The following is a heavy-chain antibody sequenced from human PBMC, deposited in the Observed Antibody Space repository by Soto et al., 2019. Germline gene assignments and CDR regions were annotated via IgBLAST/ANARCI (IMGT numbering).Heavy chain of an antibody. D-gene: IGHD3-10*01. CDR1: GFTFSNYG. J-gene: IGHJ4*02. Sequence: PGGSLRLSCAASGFTFSNYGVSWVRQTPAKGLQWVSGISGSGDGTYYADSVMGRFTISRDNSKNTLYLQMNSLRAEDTAVYYCAKHNYGSWSYFLFDYWGQGTLVTVSS. CDR3: AKHNYGSWSYFLFDY. V-gene: IGHV3-23*01. CDR2: ISGSGDGT.